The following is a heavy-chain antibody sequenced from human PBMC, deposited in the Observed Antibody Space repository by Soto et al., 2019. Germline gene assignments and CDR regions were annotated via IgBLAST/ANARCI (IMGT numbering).Heavy chain of an antibody. CDR3: ARQKSGYSYGYYFDY. CDR1: GGSISSSSYY. Sequence: SETLSLTCTVSGGSISSSSYYWGWIRQPPGKGLEWIGSIYYSGSTYYNPSLKSRVTISVDTSKNQFSLTLSSVTAADTAVYYCARQKSGYSYGYYFDYWGQGTLVTVSS. D-gene: IGHD5-18*01. V-gene: IGHV4-39*01. J-gene: IGHJ4*02. CDR2: IYYSGST.